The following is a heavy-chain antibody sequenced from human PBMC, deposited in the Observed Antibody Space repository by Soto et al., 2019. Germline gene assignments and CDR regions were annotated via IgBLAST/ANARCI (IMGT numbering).Heavy chain of an antibody. Sequence: PSETLSLTCTVSGGSISSYYWSWIRQPPGKGLEWIGYIYYSGSTNYNPSLKSRVTISVDTSKNQFSLKLSSVTAADTAVYYCARVRFYDRVYSYYCGMDVWGQGTTVAVSS. V-gene: IGHV4-59*12. J-gene: IGHJ6*02. CDR3: ARVRFYDRVYSYYCGMDV. CDR2: IYYSGST. CDR1: GGSISSYY. D-gene: IGHD3-9*01.